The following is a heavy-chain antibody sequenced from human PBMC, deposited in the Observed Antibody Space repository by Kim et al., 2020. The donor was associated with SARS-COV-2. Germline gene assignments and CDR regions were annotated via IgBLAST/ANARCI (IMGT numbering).Heavy chain of an antibody. J-gene: IGHJ4*02. CDR2: IKSKTDGGTT. CDR3: TTGQWGELSSFDY. Sequence: GGSLRLSCAASGFTFSNAWMSWVRQAPGKGLEWVGRIKSKTDGGTTDYAAPVKGRFTISRDDSKNTLYLQMNSLKTEDTAVYYCTTGQWGELSSFDYWGQGTLVTVSS. CDR1: GFTFSNAW. V-gene: IGHV3-15*01. D-gene: IGHD3-16*02.